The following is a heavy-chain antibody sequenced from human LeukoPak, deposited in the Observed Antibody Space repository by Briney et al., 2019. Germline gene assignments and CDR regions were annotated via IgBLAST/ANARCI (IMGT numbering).Heavy chain of an antibody. CDR2: ICYSGST. D-gene: IGHD2-2*01. J-gene: IGHJ1*01. V-gene: IGHV4-59*01. CDR1: GGSISSYY. Sequence: PSETLSLTCTVSGGSISSYYWSWIRQPPGKGLEWIGYICYSGSTNYNPSLKSRVTISVDTSKNQFSLKLSSVTAADTAVYYCASYCSSTSCHGFQHWGQGTLVTVSS. CDR3: ASYCSSTSCHGFQH.